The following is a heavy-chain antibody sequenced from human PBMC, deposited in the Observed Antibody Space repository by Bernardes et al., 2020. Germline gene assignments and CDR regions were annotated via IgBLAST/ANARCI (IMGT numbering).Heavy chain of an antibody. CDR3: ARDDGREYRPYYDFWSGYYSRGDYYYYGMDV. Sequence: GGSLRLSCAASGFTFSSYSMNWVRQAPGKGLEWVSSISSSSSYIYYADSVKGRFTISRDNAKNSLYLQMNSLRAEDTAVYYCARDDGREYRPYYDFWSGYYSRGDYYYYGMDVWGKGTTVTVSS. D-gene: IGHD3-3*01. CDR1: GFTFSSYS. CDR2: ISSSSSYI. J-gene: IGHJ6*04. V-gene: IGHV3-21*01.